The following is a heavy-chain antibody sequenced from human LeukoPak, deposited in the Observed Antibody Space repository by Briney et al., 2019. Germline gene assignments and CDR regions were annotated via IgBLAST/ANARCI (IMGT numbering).Heavy chain of an antibody. CDR2: LSGSGGST. Sequence: PGGSLRLSCAASVFTFSSYAMSWVRQAPGKGLEWVSALSGSGGSTYYADSVKGRLTISRDKSKNTLYLQMNSLRAEDTAVYYCAKDRSSSSWYEFDPWGLGTLVTVSS. CDR3: AKDRSSSSWYEFDP. D-gene: IGHD6-13*01. J-gene: IGHJ5*02. V-gene: IGHV3-23*01. CDR1: VFTFSSYA.